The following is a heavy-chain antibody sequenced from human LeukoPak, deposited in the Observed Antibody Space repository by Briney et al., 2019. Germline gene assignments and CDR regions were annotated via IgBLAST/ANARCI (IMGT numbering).Heavy chain of an antibody. CDR1: GYTFTGYY. D-gene: IGHD3-3*02. V-gene: IGHV1-2*02. CDR3: ASGRTIFYYYMDV. J-gene: IGHJ6*03. Sequence: ASVRVSCKASGYTFTGYYIHWVRQAPGQGLEWMGWIKPNSGDTNYAQKFQGRVTMTRDTSISTVYMELSRLRFDDTAVYYCASGRTIFYYYMDVWGKGTTVTISS. CDR2: IKPNSGDT.